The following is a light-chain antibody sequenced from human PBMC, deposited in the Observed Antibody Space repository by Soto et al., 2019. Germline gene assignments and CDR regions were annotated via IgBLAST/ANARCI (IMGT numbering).Light chain of an antibody. CDR3: QQCGNSPLT. V-gene: IGKV3-20*01. J-gene: IGKJ1*01. CDR1: QSVGSTY. Sequence: EIVLTQSPGTLSLSPGERATLSCRASQSVGSTYLAWYQQKPGQAPRLLISGASSRATGIPERFSGSGSGTNFTLTISRLEPEDFAVYYCQQCGNSPLTFGQGTKVEI. CDR2: GAS.